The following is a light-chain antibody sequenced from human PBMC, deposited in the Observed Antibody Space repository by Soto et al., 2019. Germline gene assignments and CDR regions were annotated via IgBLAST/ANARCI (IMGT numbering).Light chain of an antibody. CDR3: QQRGSWPPT. Sequence: ESVLTQSPGTLSLSPGDRATLSCRASQSVSGIYLAWYQQRPGQSPRLLVYHASNRAPGIPARFSGSGSGTDFTLTISSLEPEDSALYFCQQRGSWPPTFGQGTKVDIK. V-gene: IGKV3-11*01. CDR1: QSVSGIY. J-gene: IGKJ1*01. CDR2: HAS.